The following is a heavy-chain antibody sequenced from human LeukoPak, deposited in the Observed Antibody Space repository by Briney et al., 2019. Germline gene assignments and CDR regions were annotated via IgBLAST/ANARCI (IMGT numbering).Heavy chain of an antibody. CDR2: IIPIFGTA. CDR3: ASRPFETTVVPWDFY. Sequence: GSSVKVSCKASGGTFSSYAISWVRQAPGRGLEWMGGIIPIFGTANYAQKFQGRVTITADESTSTAYMELSSLRSEDTAVYYCASRPFETTVVPWDFYWGQGTQVTVSS. J-gene: IGHJ4*02. CDR1: GGTFSSYA. D-gene: IGHD4-23*01. V-gene: IGHV1-69*01.